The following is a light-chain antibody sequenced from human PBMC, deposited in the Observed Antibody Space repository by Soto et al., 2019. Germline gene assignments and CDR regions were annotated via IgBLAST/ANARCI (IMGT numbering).Light chain of an antibody. CDR1: QSVSSSY. J-gene: IGKJ1*01. Sequence: EIVLTQSPGTLSLSPGERATLSCRASQSVSSSYLAWYQQKPGQAPRLLIYGASSRATGIPDRFSGSGSGTDFTLTISRLEPEYFAVYYCQQYGSSPPRTFGQGTKVDIK. CDR3: QQYGSSPPRT. V-gene: IGKV3-20*01. CDR2: GAS.